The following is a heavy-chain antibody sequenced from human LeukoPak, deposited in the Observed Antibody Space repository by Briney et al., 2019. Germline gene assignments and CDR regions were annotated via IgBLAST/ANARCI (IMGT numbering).Heavy chain of an antibody. CDR3: AKDVRRAEYCSATTCYTSSFDY. CDR2: ISASGGGA. Sequence: PGGSLRLSCAASGFRFKNFAMTWVRQAPGKGLEWVSTISASGGGAYYADSVKGRFTISRDNSKDTLSLQMNTLRAEDTAVYYCAKDVRRAEYCSATTCYTSSFDYWGRGTLVTVSS. J-gene: IGHJ4*02. D-gene: IGHD2-2*02. V-gene: IGHV3-23*01. CDR1: GFRFKNFA.